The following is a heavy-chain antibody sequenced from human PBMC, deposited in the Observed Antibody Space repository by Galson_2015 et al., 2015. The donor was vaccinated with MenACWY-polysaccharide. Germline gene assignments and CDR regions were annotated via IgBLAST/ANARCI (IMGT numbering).Heavy chain of an antibody. CDR1: GFSFSTYW. CDR2: ISGDGGSI. Sequence: SLRLSCATSGFSFSTYWMHWVRQAPGKGLEWVSLISGDGGSIYYADSVKGRFTISRDNSKNSLYLQMNSLRTEDTASYYCAKDLTKDSSGYYTYYYYGMDVWGQGTTVTVSS. V-gene: IGHV3-43*02. D-gene: IGHD3-22*01. J-gene: IGHJ6*02. CDR3: AKDLTKDSSGYYTYYYYGMDV.